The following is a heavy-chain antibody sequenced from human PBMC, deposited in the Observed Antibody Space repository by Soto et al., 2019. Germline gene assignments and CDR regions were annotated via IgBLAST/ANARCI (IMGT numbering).Heavy chain of an antibody. CDR3: AREADIVVVPAAMDYYGMDV. J-gene: IGHJ6*02. CDR1: GYTFTGYY. CDR2: INPNSGGT. Sequence: ASVKVSCKASGYTFTGYYMHCVRQAPGQGLEWMGWINPNSGGTNYAQKFQGWVTMTRDTSISTAYMELSRLRSDDTAVYYCAREADIVVVPAAMDYYGMDVWGQGTTVTVSS. V-gene: IGHV1-2*04. D-gene: IGHD2-2*01.